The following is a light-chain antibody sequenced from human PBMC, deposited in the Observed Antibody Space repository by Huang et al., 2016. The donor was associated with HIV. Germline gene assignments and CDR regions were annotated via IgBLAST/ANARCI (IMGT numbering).Light chain of an antibody. J-gene: IGKJ3*01. CDR2: EAS. Sequence: EIVLTQSPATLSWSPGERATLACRASQSVSSYLACYQQKPGQAPRLLIYEASNRATAIPARFSGSGSGTDFTLTISSLEPEDFAVYYCQQRSNWPPVFTFGPGTKVDIK. V-gene: IGKV3-11*01. CDR3: QQRSNWPPVFT. CDR1: QSVSSY.